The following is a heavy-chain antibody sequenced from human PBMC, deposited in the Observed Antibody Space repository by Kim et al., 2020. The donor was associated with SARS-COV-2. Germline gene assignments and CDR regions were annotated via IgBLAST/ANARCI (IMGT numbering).Heavy chain of an antibody. J-gene: IGHJ3*02. Sequence: SETLSLTCTVSGYSISSGYYWGWIRQPPGKGLEWIGSIYHSGSTYYNPSLKSRVTISVDTSKNQFSLKLSSVTAADTAVYYCARVLTYLSTMIVVADAFDIWGQGTMVTVSS. V-gene: IGHV4-38-2*02. CDR1: GYSISSGYY. D-gene: IGHD3-22*01. CDR2: IYHSGST. CDR3: ARVLTYLSTMIVVADAFDI.